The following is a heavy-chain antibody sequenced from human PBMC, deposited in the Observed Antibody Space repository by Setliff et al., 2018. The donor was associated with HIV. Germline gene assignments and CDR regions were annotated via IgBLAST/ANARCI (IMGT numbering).Heavy chain of an antibody. CDR2: IKSKTDGGTI. D-gene: IGHD1-20*01. Sequence: PGGSLRLSCAAAGFTFSNAWMNWVRQAPGKGLEWVGRIKSKTDGGTIDYAAPVKGRFTISRDDSKNVLYLQMDSLKTEDTAIYYCNNHNWNHNLIWGQGTLVTVSS. CDR1: GFTFSNAW. CDR3: NNHNWNHNLI. V-gene: IGHV3-15*07. J-gene: IGHJ4*01.